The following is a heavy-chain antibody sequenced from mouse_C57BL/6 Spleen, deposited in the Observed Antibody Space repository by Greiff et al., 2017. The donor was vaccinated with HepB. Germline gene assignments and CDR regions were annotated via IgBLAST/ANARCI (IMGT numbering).Heavy chain of an antibody. V-gene: IGHV1-47*01. CDR2: FHPYNDDT. CDR3: ARKIYDGFWYFDV. Sequence: VKLQESGAELVKPGASVKMSCKASGYTFTTYPIEWMKQNHGKSLEWIGNFHPYNDDTKYNEKFKGKATLTVEKSSSTVYLELSRLTSDDSAVYYCARKIYDGFWYFDVWGTGTTVTVSS. CDR1: GYTFTTYP. J-gene: IGHJ1*03. D-gene: IGHD2-3*01.